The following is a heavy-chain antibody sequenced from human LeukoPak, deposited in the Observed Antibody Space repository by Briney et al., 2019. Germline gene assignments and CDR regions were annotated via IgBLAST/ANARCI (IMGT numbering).Heavy chain of an antibody. CDR2: IIPIFGTA. CDR3: ARPWEGRSRDYYYYMDV. D-gene: IGHD1-26*01. J-gene: IGHJ6*03. Sequence: ASVKVSCKASGGTFSSYAISWVRQAPGQGLEWMGGIIPIFGTANYAQKFQGRVTITTDESTSTAYMELSSLRSEDTAVYYCARPWEGRSRDYYYYMDVWGKGTTVTVSS. V-gene: IGHV1-69*05. CDR1: GGTFSSYA.